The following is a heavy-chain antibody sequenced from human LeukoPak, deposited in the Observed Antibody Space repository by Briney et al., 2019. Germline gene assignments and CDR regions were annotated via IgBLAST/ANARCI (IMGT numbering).Heavy chain of an antibody. D-gene: IGHD2-15*01. CDR1: GFTFRSYW. CDR2: IKEDGSET. Sequence: HPGGSLRLSCAASGFTFRSYWMGWVRQAPGKGLEWLANIKEDGSETYYLDSVKGRFIISRDNAENSLYLQMSSLRAEDTAVYYCARDATRGGDFGSWGQGTLSPSPQ. J-gene: IGHJ4*02. CDR3: ARDATRGGDFGS. V-gene: IGHV3-7*01.